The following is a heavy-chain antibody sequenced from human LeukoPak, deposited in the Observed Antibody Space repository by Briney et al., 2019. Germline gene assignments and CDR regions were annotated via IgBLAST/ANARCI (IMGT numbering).Heavy chain of an antibody. CDR3: ARDTPDYYGSGSYWHYFDY. CDR1: GFTFSSYG. J-gene: IGHJ4*02. V-gene: IGHV3-33*01. D-gene: IGHD3-10*01. Sequence: GGSLRLSCAASGFTFSSYGMHWVRQAPGKGLEWVAVIWYDGSNKYYADSVKGRFTISRDNSKDTLYLQMNSLRAEDTAVYYCARDTPDYYGSGSYWHYFDYWGQGTLVTVSS. CDR2: IWYDGSNK.